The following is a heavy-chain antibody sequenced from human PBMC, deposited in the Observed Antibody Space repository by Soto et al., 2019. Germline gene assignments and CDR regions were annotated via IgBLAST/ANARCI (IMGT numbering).Heavy chain of an antibody. V-gene: IGHV1-18*01. CDR2: ISAYNGNT. J-gene: IGHJ5*02. CDR3: ARGDSSSGLDP. CDR1: GYTFTNYG. Sequence: QVQVVQSGTEVKKPGASVKVSCKASGYTFTNYGISWVRQAPGQGLEWMGWISAYNGNTNYAQIFQGRVTLTTDTSTTTAYMELRILRSDDTAVYYCARGDSSSGLDPWGQGTLVTVSS. D-gene: IGHD6-6*01.